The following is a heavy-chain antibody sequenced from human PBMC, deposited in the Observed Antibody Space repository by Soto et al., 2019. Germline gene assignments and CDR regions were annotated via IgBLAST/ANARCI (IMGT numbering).Heavy chain of an antibody. Sequence: QVQLVESGGGVVQPGRSLRLSCAASGFTFSSFGMHWVRQAPGKGLEWVAVIWYDANSKYFADSVKGRFTISRDNSKNTLYLQMNSLSAEDTAVYYCARELNTVTTRDAFDIWGQGTMVTVSS. D-gene: IGHD4-17*01. J-gene: IGHJ3*02. CDR3: ARELNTVTTRDAFDI. V-gene: IGHV3-33*01. CDR2: IWYDANSK. CDR1: GFTFSSFG.